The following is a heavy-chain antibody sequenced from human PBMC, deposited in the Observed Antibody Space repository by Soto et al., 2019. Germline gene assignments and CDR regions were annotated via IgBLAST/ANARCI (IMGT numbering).Heavy chain of an antibody. CDR3: ARLLWSGYSYFDY. Sequence: HPGGSLRLSCAASGFTFSSYAMSWVRQPPGKGLEWVSGISGSVGSTYYADSVKGRFTISRENSKNTAFLRMNSLRAEDTAVYYCARLLWSGYSYFDYWGQGTLVTVSS. CDR2: ISGSVGST. D-gene: IGHD3-3*01. J-gene: IGHJ4*02. CDR1: GFTFSSYA. V-gene: IGHV3-23*01.